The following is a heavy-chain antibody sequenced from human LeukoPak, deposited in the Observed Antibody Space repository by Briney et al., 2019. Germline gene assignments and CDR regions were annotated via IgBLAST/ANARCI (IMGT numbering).Heavy chain of an antibody. CDR3: AKFLQVSRTSWTLDY. D-gene: IGHD2-2*01. J-gene: IGHJ4*02. CDR2: ISFDESYQ. Sequence: PGGSLRLSCAASGFTFSSSGMHRVRQAPGKGLEWVALISFDESYQNSADSVKGRFTISRDNSKNTLYLQMNSLRSDDTAVYFCAKFLQVSRTSWTLDYWGQGTLVTVSS. CDR1: GFTFSSSG. V-gene: IGHV3-30*18.